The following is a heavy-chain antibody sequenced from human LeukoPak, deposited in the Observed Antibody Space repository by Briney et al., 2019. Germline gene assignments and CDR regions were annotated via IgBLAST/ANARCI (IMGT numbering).Heavy chain of an antibody. D-gene: IGHD3-10*01. CDR3: AKGMVRGVILKGFDY. J-gene: IGHJ4*02. CDR1: GFTFSSYA. Sequence: PGGSLRLSCAASGFTFSSYAMHWVRQAPGKGLEWVAVISYDGSYKYYADSVKGRFTISRDNSKNTLYLQMNSLRAEDTAVYYCAKGMVRGVILKGFDYWGQGTLVTVSS. CDR2: ISYDGSYK. V-gene: IGHV3-30*04.